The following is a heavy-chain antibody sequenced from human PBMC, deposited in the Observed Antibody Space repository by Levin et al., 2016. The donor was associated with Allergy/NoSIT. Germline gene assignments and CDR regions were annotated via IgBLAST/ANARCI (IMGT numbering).Heavy chain of an antibody. Sequence: SETLSLTCTVSGGSISSGGYYWSWTRQHPGKGLEWIGYIYYSGRTNYNPSLKSRVTISVDTSKNQFSLKLNSVTAADTAVYYCARVDPGRNWHFDLWGRGTLVTVSS. J-gene: IGHJ2*01. CDR3: ARVDPGRNWHFDL. CDR1: GGSISSGGYY. D-gene: IGHD7-27*01. V-gene: IGHV4-31*03. CDR2: IYYSGRT.